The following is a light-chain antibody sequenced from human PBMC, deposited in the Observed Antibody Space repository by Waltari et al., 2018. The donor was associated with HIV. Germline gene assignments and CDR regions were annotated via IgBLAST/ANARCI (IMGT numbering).Light chain of an antibody. CDR1: SRDVGGYNY. Sequence: QSDLTQPASVSGSPGQSITISCTGTSRDVGGYNYVSWYQHHPGKAPKLMIYDVSNRPSGVSNRFSGSKSGNTASLTISGLQAEDEADYYCNSYTTSSTLHVVFGGGTKLT. J-gene: IGLJ2*01. CDR2: DVS. V-gene: IGLV2-14*03. CDR3: NSYTTSSTLHVV.